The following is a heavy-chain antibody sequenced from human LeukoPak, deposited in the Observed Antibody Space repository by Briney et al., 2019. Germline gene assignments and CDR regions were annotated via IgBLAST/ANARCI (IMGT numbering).Heavy chain of an antibody. Sequence: PGGSLRLSCAASVFTFSSYWMHWVRHAPGKGGVWVSRINSDGSSTSYADSVKGRFTLSRDNAKNTLYLRMSSLRDENTAVYYSARDLLDYGAFDYWGQGTLVTVSS. CDR1: VFTFSSYW. CDR3: ARDLLDYGAFDY. D-gene: IGHD4-17*01. V-gene: IGHV3-74*01. CDR2: INSDGSST. J-gene: IGHJ4*02.